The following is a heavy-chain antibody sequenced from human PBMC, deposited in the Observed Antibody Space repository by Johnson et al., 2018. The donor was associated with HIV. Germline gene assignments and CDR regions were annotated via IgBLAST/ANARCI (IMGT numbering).Heavy chain of an antibody. Sequence: QVLLVESGGGVVRPGESLRLSCAASGFTFSTYAMHWVRQAPGTGLEWVAVMSYDGSDKYYADSVKGRFTISRDNSKNTLYLQMNSLRAEDTAVYFCARGYCTSSSHCDAFDLGGTGTMVSVSS. CDR3: ARGYCTSSSHCDAFDL. V-gene: IGHV3-30*19. J-gene: IGHJ3*01. D-gene: IGHD2-2*01. CDR1: GFTFSTYA. CDR2: MSYDGSDK.